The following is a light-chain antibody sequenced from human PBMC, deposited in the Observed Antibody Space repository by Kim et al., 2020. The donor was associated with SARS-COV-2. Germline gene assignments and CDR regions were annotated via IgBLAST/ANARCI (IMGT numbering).Light chain of an antibody. CDR3: QVWDSQAV. J-gene: IGLJ2*01. CDR1: RLEDKY. V-gene: IGLV3-1*01. CDR2: EDT. Sequence: VSVYAGETASISCSGERLEDKYVCWYQQRPGQPPVVVIYEDTERPSGITERISGSRSANTATLTISVTQALDEADYYCQVWDSQAVFGGGTQLTVL.